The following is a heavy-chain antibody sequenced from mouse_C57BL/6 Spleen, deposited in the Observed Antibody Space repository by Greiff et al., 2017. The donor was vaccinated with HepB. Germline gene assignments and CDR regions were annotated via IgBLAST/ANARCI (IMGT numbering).Heavy chain of an antibody. CDR2: ISDGGSYT. J-gene: IGHJ3*01. CDR3: ARGGNGYDEDWFAY. D-gene: IGHD2-2*01. V-gene: IGHV5-4*03. Sequence: EVMLVESGGGLVKPGGSLKLSCAASGFTFSSYAMSWVRQTPEKRLEWVATISDGGSYTYYPDNVKGRFTISRDNAKNNLYLQMSHLKSEDTAMYYCARGGNGYDEDWFAYWGQGTLVTVSA. CDR1: GFTFSSYA.